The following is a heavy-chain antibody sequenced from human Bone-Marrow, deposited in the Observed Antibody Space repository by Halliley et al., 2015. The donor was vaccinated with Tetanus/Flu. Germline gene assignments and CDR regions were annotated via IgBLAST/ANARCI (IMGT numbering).Heavy chain of an antibody. CDR3: AKGARIYYDPLIGYYPGAMDV. CDR2: ISYDGTSK. V-gene: IGHV3-30*18. D-gene: IGHD3-9*01. Sequence: TASGLTFSSYGMHWVRQAPGKGLEWVAVISYDGTSKYYVDSVKGRFTISRDNSKNTLYLQMNSLRAEDTAMYYCAKGARIYYDPLIGYYPGAMDVWGQGTTVTVSS. CDR1: GLTFSSYG. J-gene: IGHJ6*02.